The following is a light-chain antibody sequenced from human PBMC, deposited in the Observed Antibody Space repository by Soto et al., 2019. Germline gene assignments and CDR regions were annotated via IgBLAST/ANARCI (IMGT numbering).Light chain of an antibody. Sequence: EIVMTQSPGTLSLSPGERATISCRASQVIGSRYLAWYHQKSGQAPRLLIYGASSRATGIPDRFSGSGSGTDFTLTISRLEPEDFGVYYCQQFGSSIPHTCGQGTKREIK. J-gene: IGKJ2*01. CDR1: QVIGSRY. CDR3: QQFGSSIPHT. V-gene: IGKV3-20*01. CDR2: GAS.